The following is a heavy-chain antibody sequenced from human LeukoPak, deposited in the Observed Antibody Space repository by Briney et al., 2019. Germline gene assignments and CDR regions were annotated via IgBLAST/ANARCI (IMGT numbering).Heavy chain of an antibody. V-gene: IGHV3-15*07. CDR2: IKRKTDGGTT. Sequence: GGSLRLSCAASGFTFSDAWMNWVRQAPGKGLEWVGRIKRKTDGGTTDYAAPVKGRFTISRDDSKNTAYLQMNSLKTEDTAVYYCTRPSYDSSVSGVVYWGQGTLVTVSS. J-gene: IGHJ4*02. CDR1: GFTFSDAW. CDR3: TRPSYDSSVSGVVY. D-gene: IGHD3-22*01.